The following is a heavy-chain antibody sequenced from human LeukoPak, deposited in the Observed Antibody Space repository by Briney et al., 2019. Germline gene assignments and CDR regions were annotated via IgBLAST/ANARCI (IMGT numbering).Heavy chain of an antibody. V-gene: IGHV3-30*04. Sequence: GGSLRLSCAASGFTFSSYAMHWVRQAPGKGLEWVAVISYNGSNKYYADSVKGRFTISRDNSKNTLYLQMNSLRAEDTAVYYCARDQSIGYRYYYDSSGLIDYWGQGTLVTVSS. D-gene: IGHD3-22*01. CDR2: ISYNGSNK. J-gene: IGHJ4*02. CDR1: GFTFSSYA. CDR3: ARDQSIGYRYYYDSSGLIDY.